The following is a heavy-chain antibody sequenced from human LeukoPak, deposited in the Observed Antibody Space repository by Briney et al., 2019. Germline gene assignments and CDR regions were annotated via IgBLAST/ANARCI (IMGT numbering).Heavy chain of an antibody. CDR3: ARTSGSYYAEFDY. Sequence: GESLQISCKGSGYSFTSYWIGWVRPMPGTGLEWMGIIYPGDSDTRYSPSFQGQVTISADKSINTAYLQWSSLKASDTAMYYCARTSGSYYAEFDYWGQGTLVTVSS. J-gene: IGHJ4*02. V-gene: IGHV5-51*01. D-gene: IGHD1-26*01. CDR1: GYSFTSYW. CDR2: IYPGDSDT.